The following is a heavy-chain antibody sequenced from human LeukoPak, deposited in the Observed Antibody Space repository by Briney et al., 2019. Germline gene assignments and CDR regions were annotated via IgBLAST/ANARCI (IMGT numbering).Heavy chain of an antibody. D-gene: IGHD3-3*01. CDR2: TYYRSKWYS. J-gene: IGHJ3*02. CDR3: ARGRRHGVVLDAFDI. CDR1: GDSVSGNSVV. Sequence: SQTLSLTCALSGDSVSGNSVVWNWIRQSPSRGLEWLGRTYYRSKWYSSYAPSVRSRITINPDASRNHLSLQLNSVTPEDTAVYYCARGRRHGVVLDAFDIWGQGTMVTVSS. V-gene: IGHV6-1*01.